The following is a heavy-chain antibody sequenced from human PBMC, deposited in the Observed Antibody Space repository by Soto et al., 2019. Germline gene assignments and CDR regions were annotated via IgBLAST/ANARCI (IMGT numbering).Heavy chain of an antibody. CDR3: AKGDCSGGSCYFSAFDI. CDR2: ISYDGTNN. CDR1: GFTFSSYG. Sequence: LRLSCAASGFTFSSYGMHWVRQAPGKGLEWVAVISYDGTNNYYTESVKGRFTISRDSSKNTLFLQMNSLRAEDTAVYFCAKGDCSGGSCYFSAFDIWGQGTMVTVSS. V-gene: IGHV3-30*18. J-gene: IGHJ3*02. D-gene: IGHD2-15*01.